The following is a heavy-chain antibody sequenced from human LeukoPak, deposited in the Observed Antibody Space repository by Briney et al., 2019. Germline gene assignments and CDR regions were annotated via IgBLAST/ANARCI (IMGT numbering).Heavy chain of an antibody. V-gene: IGHV1-18*01. CDR2: ISAYNGNT. Sequence: GASVKVSCKASGYTFTSYGISWVRQAPGQGLEWMGWISAYNGNTNYAQKFQGRVTITADKSTSTAYMELSSLRSEDTAVYYCAIKTPDCGGDCSYWYFDLWGRGTLVTVSS. CDR1: GYTFTSYG. CDR3: AIKTPDCGGDCSYWYFDL. J-gene: IGHJ2*01. D-gene: IGHD2-21*02.